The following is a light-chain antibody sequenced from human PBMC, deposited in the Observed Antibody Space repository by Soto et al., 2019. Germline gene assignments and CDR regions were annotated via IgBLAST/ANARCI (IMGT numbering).Light chain of an antibody. CDR1: SSDVGGYNY. CDR2: EVT. V-gene: IGLV2-8*01. J-gene: IGLJ2*01. Sequence: QSALTQPPSASGSLGQSVTISCTGTSSDVGGYNYVSWHQQHPGKAPKVMIYEVTKRPPGVPDRFSGSKSGTTASLTVSGLQAEDEADYYCSSFAGGGNPVLLGGGTKLTVL. CDR3: SSFAGGGNPVL.